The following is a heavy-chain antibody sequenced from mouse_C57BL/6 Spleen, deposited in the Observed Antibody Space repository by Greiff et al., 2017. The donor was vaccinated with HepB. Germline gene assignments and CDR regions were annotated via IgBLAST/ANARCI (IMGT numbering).Heavy chain of an antibody. V-gene: IGHV5-12*01. CDR1: GFTFSDYY. J-gene: IGHJ3*01. CDR2: ISNGGGST. D-gene: IGHD2-2*01. Sequence: EVKLMESGGGLVQPGGSLKLSCAASGFTFSDYYMYWVRQTPEKRLEWVAYISNGGGSTYYPDTVKGRFTISRDNAKNTLYLQMSRLKSEDTAMYYCARPYGYGRAWFAYWGQGTLVTVSA. CDR3: ARPYGYGRAWFAY.